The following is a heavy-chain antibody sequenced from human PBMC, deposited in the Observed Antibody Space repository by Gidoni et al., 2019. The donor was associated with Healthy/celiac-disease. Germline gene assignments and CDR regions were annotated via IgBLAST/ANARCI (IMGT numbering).Heavy chain of an antibody. D-gene: IGHD3-10*01. CDR2: ISYDGSNK. CDR3: ARDWITMVRGVIILEAFDI. J-gene: IGHJ3*02. Sequence: QVQLVESGGGVVQPGRSLRLSCAASGFTFSSFAMHWVRQAPGKGLEWVAVISYDGSNKYYADSVKGRFTISRDNSKNTLYLQMNSLRAEDTAVYYCARDWITMVRGVIILEAFDIWGQGTMVTVSS. CDR1: GFTFSSFA. V-gene: IGHV3-30-3*01.